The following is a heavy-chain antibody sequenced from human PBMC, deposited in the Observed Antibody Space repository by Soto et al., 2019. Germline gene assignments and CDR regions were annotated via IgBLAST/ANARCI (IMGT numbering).Heavy chain of an antibody. CDR1: GYTFTSYY. CDR3: ARDRFPGYYDSSGYQNWFDP. CDR2: INPSGGST. V-gene: IGHV1-46*01. D-gene: IGHD3-22*01. Sequence: ASVKVSCKASGYTFTSYYRHWVRQAPGQGLEWMGIINPSGGSTSYAQKFQGRVTMTRATSTSTVYMELSSLRSEDTAVYYCARDRFPGYYDSSGYQNWFDPWGQGTLVTVSS. J-gene: IGHJ5*02.